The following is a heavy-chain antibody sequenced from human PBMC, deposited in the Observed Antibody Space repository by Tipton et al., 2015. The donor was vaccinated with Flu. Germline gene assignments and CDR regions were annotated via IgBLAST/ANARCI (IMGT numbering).Heavy chain of an antibody. CDR1: GVSISSYY. CDR3: ARLSYYDVDLKNFYFDY. D-gene: IGHD3-10*02. V-gene: IGHV4-59*08. CDR2: IHYSGST. J-gene: IGHJ4*02. Sequence: LRLSCTVSGVSISSYYWSWIRQPPGKGLEWIAYIHYSGSTNYNPSLKSRITISLDTSKTQFSLMLRSVTAADTAVYYCARLSYYDVDLKNFYFDYWGQGALVTVSS.